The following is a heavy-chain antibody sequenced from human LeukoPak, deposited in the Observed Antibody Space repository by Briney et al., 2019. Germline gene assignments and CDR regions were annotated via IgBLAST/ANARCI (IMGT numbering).Heavy chain of an antibody. CDR1: GFTVSRSY. J-gene: IGHJ4*01. Sequence: GGSLRLSCAASGFTVSRSYMTWVRQAPGKGLEWISVIYSGGSTYYADSVKGRFTISRDNSKNIVYLQMNRLRADDTAVYYCARPDIAFVAHWGQGTLVTVSS. CDR3: ARPDIAFVAH. V-gene: IGHV3-53*01. D-gene: IGHD2-21*01. CDR2: IYSGGST.